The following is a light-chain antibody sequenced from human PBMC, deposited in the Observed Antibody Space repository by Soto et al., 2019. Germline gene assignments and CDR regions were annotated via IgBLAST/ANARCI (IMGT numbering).Light chain of an antibody. V-gene: IGKV1-5*03. CDR2: KAS. CDR3: QQYGSYSYT. J-gene: IGKJ2*01. CDR1: QSISSW. Sequence: DIQMTQSPSTLSASVGDRVTITCRASQSISSWLAWFQQKPGKAPKLLIYKASILESGVPSRFSGSGSGTEFTLTIDSLQPDDFATYYCQQYGSYSYTFGQGPRWIS.